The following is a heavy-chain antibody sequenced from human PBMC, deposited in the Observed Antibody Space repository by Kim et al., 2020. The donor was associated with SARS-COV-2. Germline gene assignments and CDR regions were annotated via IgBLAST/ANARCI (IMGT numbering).Heavy chain of an antibody. CDR1: GGSFSGYY. V-gene: IGHV4-34*01. D-gene: IGHD6-6*01. CDR2: INHSGST. CDR3: ARVRRGYSSSSNAFDI. J-gene: IGHJ3*02. Sequence: SETLSLTCAVYGGSFSGYYWSWIRQPPGKGLEWIGEINHSGSTNYNPSLKSRVTISVDTSKNQFSLKLSSVTAADTAVYYCARVRRGYSSSSNAFDIWGQGTMVTVSS.